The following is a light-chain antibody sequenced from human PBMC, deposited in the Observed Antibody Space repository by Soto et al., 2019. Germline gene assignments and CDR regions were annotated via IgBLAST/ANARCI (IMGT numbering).Light chain of an antibody. CDR2: KAS. J-gene: IGKJ1*01. V-gene: IGKV1-5*03. CDR3: QQYKTYST. Sequence: DIPLTQSPSTLSASVGDSVTITCRASQGISSWLAWYQQKPGKAPKRLIYKASSLESRVPSTFSGRGSATDLTLAINSLQTEHFTTSYCQQYKTYSTFGQGKKLEIK. CDR1: QGISSW.